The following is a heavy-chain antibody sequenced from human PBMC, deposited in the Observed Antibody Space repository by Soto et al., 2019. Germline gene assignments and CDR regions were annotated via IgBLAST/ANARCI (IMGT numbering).Heavy chain of an antibody. CDR1: GASISRGHYS. V-gene: IGHV4-30-4*01. Sequence: QLQLQESGPGLVKPSQTLTLTCLVNGASISRGHYSWNWIRQSPGKGLEWLGYIYASGSTQNNPSLQTRATISVDTSQNHCSLSLTSVPAADSGVYYWAREGLGMVGFAFWGPGTLVSVSS. CDR2: IYASGST. CDR3: AREGLGMVGFAF. D-gene: IGHD7-27*01. J-gene: IGHJ4*02.